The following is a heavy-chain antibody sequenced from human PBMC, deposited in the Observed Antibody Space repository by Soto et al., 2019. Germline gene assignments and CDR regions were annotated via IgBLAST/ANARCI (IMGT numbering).Heavy chain of an antibody. Sequence: QLQLQESGPGLVKPSETLSLTCTVSGGSISSSSYYWGWIRQPPGKGLEWIGNIYYSGSTDYNPSLKSRVTISVDTSKNQFSLKLSSVTAADTAVYYCTRLPSCASSGFDYWGQGTLVTVSS. J-gene: IGHJ4*02. CDR2: IYYSGST. CDR1: GGSISSSSYY. V-gene: IGHV4-39*01. CDR3: TRLPSCASSGFDY. D-gene: IGHD2-15*01.